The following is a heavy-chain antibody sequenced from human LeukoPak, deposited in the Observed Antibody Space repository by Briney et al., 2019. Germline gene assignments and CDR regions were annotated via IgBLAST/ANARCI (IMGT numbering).Heavy chain of an antibody. CDR2: IYYSGST. CDR3: ASPGPIRLRDAFDI. Sequence: SETLSLTCTVSGGSISSYYWGWIRQPPGKGLEWIGSIYYSGSTYYNPSLKSRVTISVDTSKNQFSLKLSSVTAADTAVYYCASPGPIRLRDAFDIWGQGTMVTVSS. J-gene: IGHJ3*02. V-gene: IGHV4-39*01. D-gene: IGHD2-15*01. CDR1: GGSISSYY.